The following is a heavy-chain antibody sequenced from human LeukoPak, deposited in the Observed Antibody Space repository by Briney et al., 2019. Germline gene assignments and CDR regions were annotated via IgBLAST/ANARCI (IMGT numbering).Heavy chain of an antibody. J-gene: IGHJ4*02. V-gene: IGHV4-38-2*01. CDR2: IYHSGST. D-gene: IGHD3-22*01. CDR3: ARGTYSYDRFDY. Sequence: PSDTLSLTCAVSGYSISSGYYWGWIRQPQGKGLEWIGSIYHSGSTYYNPSLKSRVTISVDTSKNQFSLKLSSVTAADTAVYYCARGTYSYDRFDYWGQGTLVTVSS. CDR1: GYSISSGYY.